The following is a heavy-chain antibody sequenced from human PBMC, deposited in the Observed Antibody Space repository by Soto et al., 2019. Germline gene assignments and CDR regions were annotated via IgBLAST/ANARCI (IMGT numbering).Heavy chain of an antibody. CDR1: GYILTLYW. Sequence: GESLKISCTASGYILTLYWICWVLQMPGKGLEWMGIIYPGDSDTRYSPSFQGQVTISADKSISTASLQWSSLKASDTAVYYCARQSPTPGYYYFSYGMDVWGQGTTVTVSS. V-gene: IGHV5-51*01. J-gene: IGHJ6*02. CDR3: ARQSPTPGYYYFSYGMDV. D-gene: IGHD4-17*01. CDR2: IYPGDSDT.